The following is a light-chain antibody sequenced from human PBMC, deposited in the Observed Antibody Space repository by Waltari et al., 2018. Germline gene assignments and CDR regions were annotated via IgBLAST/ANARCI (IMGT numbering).Light chain of an antibody. CDR3: QQSSSSPIT. CDR2: ASS. CDR1: QNINNY. J-gene: IGKJ3*01. V-gene: IGKV1-39*01. Sequence: DIQMPQSPSSLSASVGDRVIITCRAIQNINNYLNWYHQTQGKSPKLLIYASSNLQGGVPSRCSGDGSGTDFTLTISTLQPEDFATYYCQQSSSSPITVGPGTKVDVK.